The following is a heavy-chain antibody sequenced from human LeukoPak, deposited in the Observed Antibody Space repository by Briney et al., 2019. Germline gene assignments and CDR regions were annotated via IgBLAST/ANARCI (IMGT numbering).Heavy chain of an antibody. J-gene: IGHJ4*02. CDR3: AKEGHPAVTTYDY. V-gene: IGHV3-23*01. CDR2: LTGRGGST. Sequence: PGGSLRLSCAASGVAFSNYAMGCVRQAPGEGLEWVSSLTGRGGSTYYADSVKGRFTISRENSKNTLYLQMNSLRAEDTALYYCAKEGHPAVTTYDYWGQGTLVTVSS. CDR1: GVAFSNYA. D-gene: IGHD4-17*01.